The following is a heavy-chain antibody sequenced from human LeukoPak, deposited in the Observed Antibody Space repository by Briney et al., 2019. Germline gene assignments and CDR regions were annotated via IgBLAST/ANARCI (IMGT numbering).Heavy chain of an antibody. Sequence: GGSLRLSCAASGFPFSSYSFNWVRLAPGKGLAWVAYISSSGTIYYAASVTGRFTISRDNANSSLYLQMNSLRADDTAVYYCMRGARGGDYWGQGTLVTVSS. D-gene: IGHD2-15*01. CDR2: ISSSGTI. J-gene: IGHJ4*02. CDR3: MRGARGGDY. V-gene: IGHV3-48*04. CDR1: GFPFSSYS.